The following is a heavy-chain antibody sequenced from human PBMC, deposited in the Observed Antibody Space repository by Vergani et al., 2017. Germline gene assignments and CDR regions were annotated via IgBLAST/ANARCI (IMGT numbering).Heavy chain of an antibody. D-gene: IGHD2-15*01. J-gene: IGHJ3*02. V-gene: IGHV3-9*01. CDR3: AKVDILGAFDI. CDR1: GFTFNDYA. Sequence: EVQLVESGGGLVQPGRSLRLFCAASGFTFNDYAMHWVRQAPGKGLEWVSSISWNSDSIGYADSVKGRFTISRDNAKNSLYLQMNSLKTEDTALYYCAKVDILGAFDIWGQGTMVTVSS. CDR2: ISWNSDSI.